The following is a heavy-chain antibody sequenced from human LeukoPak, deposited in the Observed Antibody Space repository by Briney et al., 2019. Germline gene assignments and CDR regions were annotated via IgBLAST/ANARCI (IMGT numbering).Heavy chain of an antibody. CDR1: GFIFNSYT. Sequence: GGSLRLSCAASGFIFNSYTMNWVRQAPGKGLEWVSNISSSRTISYADSVKGRFTISRDSVKNSLYLQMNSLRAEDTAAYYCARDRYGDYVFDYWGQGTLVTVSS. CDR2: ISSSRTI. V-gene: IGHV3-48*01. J-gene: IGHJ4*02. CDR3: ARDRYGDYVFDY. D-gene: IGHD4-17*01.